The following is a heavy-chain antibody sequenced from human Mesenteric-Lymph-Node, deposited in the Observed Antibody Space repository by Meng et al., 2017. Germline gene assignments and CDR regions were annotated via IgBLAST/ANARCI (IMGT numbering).Heavy chain of an antibody. CDR3: AREVGHFDI. J-gene: IGHJ3*02. V-gene: IGHV3-21*01. D-gene: IGHD1-26*01. CDR2: ISRSSDYI. Sequence: VQLVESGGGLVKPGGSLRLSCVGSEFSFSSYSINWVRQAPGKGLEWVSSISRSSDYIYYADSMKGRFTISRDNAKNSVSLQMNSLRAEDTAVYYCAREVGHFDIWGQGTMVTVSS. CDR1: EFSFSSYS.